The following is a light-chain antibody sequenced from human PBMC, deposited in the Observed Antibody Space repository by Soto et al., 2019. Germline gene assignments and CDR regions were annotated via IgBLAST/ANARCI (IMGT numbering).Light chain of an antibody. J-gene: IGKJ5*01. CDR1: QTVRNN. Sequence: EFVLTQSPGTLSLSPWERATLSCRASQTVRNNYLAWYQQKPGQAPRLLIYDASNRATGIPARFSGSGFGTEFTLTISSLQPEDFAVYYCEQYNNWFSITFGQGTRLEIK. V-gene: IGKV3-15*01. CDR3: EQYNNWFSIT. CDR2: DAS.